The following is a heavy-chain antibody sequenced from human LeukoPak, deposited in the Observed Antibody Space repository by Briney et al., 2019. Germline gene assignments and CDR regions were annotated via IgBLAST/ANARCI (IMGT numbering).Heavy chain of an antibody. D-gene: IGHD4-17*01. CDR2: IKQDGSVK. V-gene: IGHV3-7*05. Sequence: GGSLRLSCAASGFSFCRYWMSWGRQAPGEGLGWGAHIKQDGSVKAYVDSVKGRFTISRDYAKNSLYLQMNSLRAEDTAVYYCVRDPTVTNLHDAFDVRGQGTLVTVSS. J-gene: IGHJ3*01. CDR3: VRDPTVTNLHDAFDV. CDR1: GFSFCRYW.